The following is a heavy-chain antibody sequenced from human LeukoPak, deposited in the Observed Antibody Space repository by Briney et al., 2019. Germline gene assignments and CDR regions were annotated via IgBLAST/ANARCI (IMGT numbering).Heavy chain of an antibody. D-gene: IGHD6-13*01. Sequence: GGSLRLSCAASGFTFSDHPMTWVRQAPGKGLQWVSHIDGSGTTIYYAGSVKGRFTISRDNAKNSLYLQMNSLRAEDTALYYCARDMTITGADDYWGQGTRVTVSS. CDR1: GFTFSDHP. V-gene: IGHV3-48*03. CDR3: ARDMTITGADDY. CDR2: IDGSGTTI. J-gene: IGHJ4*02.